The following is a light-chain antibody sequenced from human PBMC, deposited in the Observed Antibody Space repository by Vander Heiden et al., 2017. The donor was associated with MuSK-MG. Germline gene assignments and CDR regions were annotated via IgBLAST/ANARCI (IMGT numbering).Light chain of an antibody. CDR2: KDS. J-gene: IGLJ2*01. V-gene: IGLV3-25*03. CDR1: ALPKQY. CDR3: QSADSSGTYVV. Sequence: SYELTQPPSVSVSPGQTARITCSGDALPKQYAYWYQQKPGQAPVLVRYKDSERPSGIPERFSGSSSGTTVTLTISGVQAEDEADYYCQSADSSGTYVVFGGGTKLTVL.